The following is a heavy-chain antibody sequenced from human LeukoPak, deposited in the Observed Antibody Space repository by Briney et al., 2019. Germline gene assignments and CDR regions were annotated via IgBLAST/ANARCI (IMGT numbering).Heavy chain of an antibody. CDR2: ISGSGGST. J-gene: IGHJ4*02. Sequence: GGSLRLSCAASGFTFSSYAMSWVRQAPGKGLEWVSAISGSGGSTYYADSVKGRFTISRDNSKNTLYLQMSSLRADDTAVYYCAKDRDSGYDRRDYFFDYWGQGTLVTVSS. CDR3: AKDRDSGYDRRDYFFDY. V-gene: IGHV3-23*01. CDR1: GFTFSSYA. D-gene: IGHD5-12*01.